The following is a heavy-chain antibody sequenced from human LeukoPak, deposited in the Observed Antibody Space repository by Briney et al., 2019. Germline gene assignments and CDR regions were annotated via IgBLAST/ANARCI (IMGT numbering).Heavy chain of an antibody. Sequence: PSETLSLTCTVSGYSISSGYYWSWIRQPPGKGLEWIGYIYYSGSTYYNPSLKSRVTISVDTSKNQFSLKLSSVTAADTAVYYCARGSAAMANDYWGQGTLVTVSS. J-gene: IGHJ4*02. CDR1: GYSISSGYY. D-gene: IGHD5-18*01. V-gene: IGHV4-30-4*08. CDR3: ARGSAAMANDY. CDR2: IYYSGST.